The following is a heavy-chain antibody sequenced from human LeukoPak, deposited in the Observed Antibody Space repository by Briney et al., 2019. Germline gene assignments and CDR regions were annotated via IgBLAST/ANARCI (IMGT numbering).Heavy chain of an antibody. CDR2: INWNGGST. J-gene: IGHJ4*02. CDR3: ARSGRGGKALGY. Sequence: GGSLRLSCAASGFTFDDYGMSWVRQAPGKGREWVSGINWNGGSTGYADSVKGRFTISRDNAKSSLYLQMNSLRAEDTALYYCARSGRGGKALGYWGQGTLVTASS. D-gene: IGHD3-10*01. V-gene: IGHV3-20*04. CDR1: GFTFDDYG.